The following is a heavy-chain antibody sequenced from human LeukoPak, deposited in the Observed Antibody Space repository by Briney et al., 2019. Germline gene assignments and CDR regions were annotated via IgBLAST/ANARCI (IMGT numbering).Heavy chain of an antibody. CDR3: ARANLPYYYDSSGYYPPGY. CDR1: GGSFSGYY. J-gene: IGHJ4*02. V-gene: IGHV4-34*01. CDR2: INHSGST. D-gene: IGHD3-22*01. Sequence: SETLSPTCAVYGGSFSGYYWSWIRQPPGKGLEWIGEINHSGSTNYNPSLKSRVTISVDTSKNQFSLKLSSVTAADTAVYYCARANLPYYYDSSGYYPPGYWGQGTLVTVSS.